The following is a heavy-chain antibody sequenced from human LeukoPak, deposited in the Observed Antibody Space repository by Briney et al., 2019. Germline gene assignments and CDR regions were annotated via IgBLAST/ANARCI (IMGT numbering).Heavy chain of an antibody. Sequence: PGGSLRLSCAASGFTFSSYWMHWVRQAPGKGLVWVSRIKTDGSDITYADSVKGRFTISRDNAKNSLYLQMNSLRAEDTAVYYCARDTGDYYYYGMDVWGQGTTVTVSS. D-gene: IGHD4-11*01. V-gene: IGHV3-74*01. CDR3: ARDTGDYYYYGMDV. J-gene: IGHJ6*02. CDR1: GFTFSSYW. CDR2: IKTDGSDI.